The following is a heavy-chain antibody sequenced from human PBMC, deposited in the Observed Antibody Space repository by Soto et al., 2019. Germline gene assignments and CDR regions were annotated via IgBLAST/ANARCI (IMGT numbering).Heavy chain of an antibody. CDR1: GFTFRSYS. CDR3: AKARPYYDSSGYYRGGDY. J-gene: IGHJ4*02. CDR2: ISGSGGST. D-gene: IGHD3-22*01. V-gene: IGHV3-23*01. Sequence: PGWSLRLSCVASGFTFRSYSMTWVVQAPGKGLEWVSAISGSGGSTYYADSVKGRFTISTDNSKNTLYLQMNSLRAEDTAVYYCAKARPYYDSSGYYRGGDYWGQGTLVTVSS.